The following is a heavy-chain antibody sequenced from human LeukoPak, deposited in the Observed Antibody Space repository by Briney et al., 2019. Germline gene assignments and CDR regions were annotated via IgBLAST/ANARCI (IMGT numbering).Heavy chain of an antibody. CDR2: IDPKSGDT. D-gene: IGHD1-26*01. Sequence: ASVKVSCKASGYTFTGYSMHWVRQAPGRRLEWMGWIDPKSGDTNSAHKFHDRVTMTRDTSISAAYMELTRLKSDDTAVYYCARGLVGATSVFDNWGQGTLVTVSS. V-gene: IGHV1-2*02. J-gene: IGHJ4*02. CDR1: GYTFTGYS. CDR3: ARGLVGATSVFDN.